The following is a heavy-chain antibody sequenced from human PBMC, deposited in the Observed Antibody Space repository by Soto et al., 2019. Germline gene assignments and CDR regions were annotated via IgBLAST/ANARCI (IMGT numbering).Heavy chain of an antibody. Sequence: SETLSLTCSVSGDSISSGYYYWSWIRQPPGKGLEWIGHIYYSGNTYYNPSLKSRLIISIDTSKNQLSLKLASVTAADTAVYYFVGASLYGMDFWGQGTMVTVSS. CDR2: IYYSGNT. V-gene: IGHV4-30-4*01. CDR3: VGASLYGMDF. J-gene: IGHJ6*02. D-gene: IGHD3-16*01. CDR1: GDSISSGYYY.